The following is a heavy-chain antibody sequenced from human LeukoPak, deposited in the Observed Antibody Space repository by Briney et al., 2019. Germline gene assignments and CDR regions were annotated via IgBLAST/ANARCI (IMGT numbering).Heavy chain of an antibody. CDR3: ARSRDGYNFDY. CDR2: IIPIFGTA. J-gene: IGHJ4*02. CDR1: GGTFSTYA. V-gene: IGHV1-69*13. D-gene: IGHD5-24*01. Sequence: GASVKVSCKASGGTFSTYAMSWVRQAPGQGLEWMGGIIPIFGTANYARKFQGRVTIAADESTSTAYMELSSLRSEDTAVYYCARSRDGYNFDYWGQGTLVTVSS.